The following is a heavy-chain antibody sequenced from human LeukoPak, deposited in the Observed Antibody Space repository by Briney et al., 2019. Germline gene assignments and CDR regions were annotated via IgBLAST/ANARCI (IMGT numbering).Heavy chain of an antibody. J-gene: IGHJ3*02. D-gene: IGHD2-8*01. Sequence: PGGSLRLSCAASGFTFSMYVMTWVRQAPGKGLEWVSSISGTSAHIYYADSLKGRFTISRDNAKNSVYLQMNSPRAEDTAVYYCAREDTGVAFDIWGQGTTVTV. CDR1: GFTFSMYV. CDR2: ISGTSAHI. V-gene: IGHV3-21*01. CDR3: AREDTGVAFDI.